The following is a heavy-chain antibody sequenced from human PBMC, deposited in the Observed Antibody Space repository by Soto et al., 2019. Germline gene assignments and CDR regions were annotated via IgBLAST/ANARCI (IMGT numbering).Heavy chain of an antibody. CDR1: GDSIISGDYY. D-gene: IGHD3-10*01. Sequence: PSETLSLTCTVSGDSIISGDYYWSWIRQPPGKGLEWIGYIYYSGSTYYNPSLKSRVTTSVDTSKNQFSLKLSSVTAADTAVYYCARDTTSGNYYYGMDVWGQGTTVTVSS. J-gene: IGHJ6*02. CDR2: IYYSGST. CDR3: ARDTTSGNYYYGMDV. V-gene: IGHV4-30-4*01.